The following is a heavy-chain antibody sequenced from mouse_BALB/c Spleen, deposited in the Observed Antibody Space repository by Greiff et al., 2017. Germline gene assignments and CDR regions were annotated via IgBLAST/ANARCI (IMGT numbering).Heavy chain of an antibody. CDR2: IDPANGNT. V-gene: IGHV14-3*02. J-gene: IGHJ3*01. Sequence: VQLQQSGAELVKPGASVKLSCTASGFNIKDTYMHWVKQRPEQGLEWIGRIDPANGNTKYDPKFQGKATITADASSNTAFLQLSSLTSEDTAVYYCARPYRYDAWFAYRGQGTLVTVSA. D-gene: IGHD2-14*01. CDR3: ARPYRYDAWFAY. CDR1: GFNIKDTY.